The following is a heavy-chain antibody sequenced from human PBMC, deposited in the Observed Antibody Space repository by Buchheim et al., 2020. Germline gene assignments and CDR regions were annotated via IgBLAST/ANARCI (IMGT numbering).Heavy chain of an antibody. D-gene: IGHD2-15*01. CDR2: IYHNGNT. CDR3: ARTPDYYYGMDV. J-gene: IGHJ6*02. CDR1: GGSVSSINW. Sequence: QVQLQESGPGLVKPSETLSLTCAVSGGSVSSINWWSWVRQPPGKGLEWIGEIYHNGNTNYNPSLKSRVTISVDKPKNQVSLKVSSVTAADTAVYYCARTPDYYYGMDVWGQGTT. V-gene: IGHV4-4*02.